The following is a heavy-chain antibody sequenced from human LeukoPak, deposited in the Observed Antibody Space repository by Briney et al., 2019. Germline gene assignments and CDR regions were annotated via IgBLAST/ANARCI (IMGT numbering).Heavy chain of an antibody. V-gene: IGHV3-74*01. CDR1: GFSLSNYW. CDR3: VRSDWFDP. J-gene: IGHJ5*02. Sequence: GGSLRLSCAASGFSLSNYWMHWVRQAPGKGPVWVSRIRSDGSSTSYADSVKGRFTISRDNAKNTLYLQMNSLRAEDTAVYYCVRSDWFDPWGQGTLVTVSP. CDR2: IRSDGSST. D-gene: IGHD3-3*01.